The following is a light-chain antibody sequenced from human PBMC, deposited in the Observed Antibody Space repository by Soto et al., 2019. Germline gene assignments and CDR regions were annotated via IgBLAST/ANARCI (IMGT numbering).Light chain of an antibody. J-gene: IGKJ2*01. V-gene: IGKV4-1*01. CDR1: QSVLYSSNNKNY. CDR3: QQYESTPPT. CDR2: WAS. Sequence: DIVMTQSPDSLAESLGERATINCKSSQSVLYSSNNKNYLAWYQQRPGQPPKLLIYWASTRESGVPDRFSGSGSATDFTLTITSLQAEDVAVYYCQQYESTPPTFGQGTKLEIK.